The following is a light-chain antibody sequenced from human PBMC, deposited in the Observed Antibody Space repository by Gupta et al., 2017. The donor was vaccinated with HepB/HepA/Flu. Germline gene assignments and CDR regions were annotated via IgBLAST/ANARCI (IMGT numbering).Light chain of an antibody. J-gene: IGKJ4*01. V-gene: IGKV3-15*01. CDR3: QQYNNWPLT. CDR1: QRISTN. CDR2: GSF. Sequence: EIVMTQSPVTLSVSPGERATLSCRASQRISTNLAWYQQKPGQAPSVLIYGSFTRATGIPARFSGSGSGTEFTLTISSLQSEDFAVYYCQQYNNWPLTFGRGTKVEIK.